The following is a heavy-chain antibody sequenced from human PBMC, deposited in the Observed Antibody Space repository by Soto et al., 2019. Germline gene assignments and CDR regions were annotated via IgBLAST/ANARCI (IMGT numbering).Heavy chain of an antibody. D-gene: IGHD5-12*01. J-gene: IGHJ4*02. V-gene: IGHV4-30-2*01. CDR1: GGSISSGGYS. CDR3: AAGGGLPRYY. CDR2: IYHSVST. Sequence: QLQLQESGSGLVKPSQTLSLTCAVSGGSISSGGYSWSWFRQPPGKGLEWIGYIYHSVSTNYSPSLTSRVTRSVDRSKNQCSLKLGSVAAAVTAVYCCAAGGGLPRYYWGQGTLVTVSS.